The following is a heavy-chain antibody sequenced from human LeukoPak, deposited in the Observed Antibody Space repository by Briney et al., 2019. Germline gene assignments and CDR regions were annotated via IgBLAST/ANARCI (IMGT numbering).Heavy chain of an antibody. CDR2: IRSKTYSEAT. V-gene: IGHV3-49*03. Sequence: GGSLRLSCTVSGFTFGDYAMTWFGQAPGKGLEWVGFIRSKTYSEATEYAASVKGRFTISRDDSKSIAYLQVNSLKAEDTAVYYCSRGLRFPDVWGKGTTVIVSS. CDR1: GFTFGDYA. CDR3: SRGLRFPDV. D-gene: IGHD3-3*01. J-gene: IGHJ6*04.